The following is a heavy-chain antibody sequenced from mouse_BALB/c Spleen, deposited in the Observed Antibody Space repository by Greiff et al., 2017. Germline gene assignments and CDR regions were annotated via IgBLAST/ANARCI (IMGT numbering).Heavy chain of an antibody. D-gene: IGHD4-1*01. CDR2: ISSGGST. J-gene: IGHJ3*01. V-gene: IGHV5-6-5*01. CDR3: ARGLLGAWFAY. Sequence: EVMLVESGGGLVKPGGSLKLSCAASGFTFSSYAMSWVRQTPEKRLEWVASISSGGSTYYPDSVKGRFTISRDNARNILYLQMSSLRSEDTAMYYCARGLLGAWFAYWGQGTLVTVSA. CDR1: GFTFSSYA.